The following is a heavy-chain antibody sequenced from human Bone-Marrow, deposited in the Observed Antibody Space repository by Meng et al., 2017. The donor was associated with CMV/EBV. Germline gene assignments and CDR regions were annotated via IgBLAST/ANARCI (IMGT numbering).Heavy chain of an antibody. CDR1: GGSFSGYY. V-gene: IGHV4-34*01. Sequence: SETLSLTCAVYGGSFSGYYWSWIRQPPGKGLEWIGEINHSGSTNYNPSLKSRVTISVDTSKNQFSLKLSSVTAADTAVYYCARGRGWELDFWGQGPRVTGSS. CDR2: INHSGST. D-gene: IGHD1-26*01. J-gene: IGHJ4*02. CDR3: ARGRGWELDF.